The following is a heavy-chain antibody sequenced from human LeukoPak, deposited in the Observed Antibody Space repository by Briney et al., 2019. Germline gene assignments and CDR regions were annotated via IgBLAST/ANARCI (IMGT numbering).Heavy chain of an antibody. D-gene: IGHD6-13*01. J-gene: IGHJ4*02. CDR2: INHSGST. V-gene: IGHV4-34*01. Sequence: SETLSLTSAVYGESFSGYYWSWIRQPPGKGLEWLGEINHSGSTNYNPSLKSRVTISVDTSKNQFSLKLSSVTAADTAVYYCASHSSSWYVSAIDYWGQGTLVTVSS. CDR1: GESFSGYY. CDR3: ASHSSSWYVSAIDY.